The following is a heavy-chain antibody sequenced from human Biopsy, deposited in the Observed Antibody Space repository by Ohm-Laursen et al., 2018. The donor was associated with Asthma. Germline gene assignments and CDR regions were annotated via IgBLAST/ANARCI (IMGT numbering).Heavy chain of an antibody. CDR2: ISPIFGST. V-gene: IGHV1-69*13. Sequence: GASVKVSCKPSGGTFNNYTINWVRQAPGQGLEWMGGISPIFGSTAYAQKFQGRVTITADGFTSTVYMELSGLRSEDTAVLYCAKARCYYYYCDMEVWGPGTAITVSS. CDR3: AKARCYYYYCDMEV. J-gene: IGHJ6*02. CDR1: GGTFNNYT.